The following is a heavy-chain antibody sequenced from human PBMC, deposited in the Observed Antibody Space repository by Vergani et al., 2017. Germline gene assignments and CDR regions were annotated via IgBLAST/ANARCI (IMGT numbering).Heavy chain of an antibody. CDR1: CGYFSGYF. Sequence: QVPLQQWGAGLLKPSETLSLTCAVFCGYFSGYFWSWLRQPPGQGLEWIGEVTHSGSTIYNPSLKSRVTISVDTSKNQFSLKLSSVTAADTAEYYCARGKLVPYYYYYGMDVWGQGTTVTVSS. CDR2: VTHSGST. D-gene: IGHD6-13*01. CDR3: ARGKLVPYYYYYGMDV. J-gene: IGHJ6*02. V-gene: IGHV4-34*01.